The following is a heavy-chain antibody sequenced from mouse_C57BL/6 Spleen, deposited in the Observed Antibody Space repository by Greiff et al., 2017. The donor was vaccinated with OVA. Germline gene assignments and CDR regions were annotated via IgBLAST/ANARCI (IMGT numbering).Heavy chain of an antibody. Sequence: EVKVEESGGGLVQPGGSLSLSCAASGFTFTDYYMSWVRQPPGKALEWLGFIKNKANGYTTEYSASVKGRFTISRDNSQRILYLQMNALRAEDSATYYCARSPGLTPYYAMDYWGQGTSVTVSS. CDR1: GFTFTDYY. J-gene: IGHJ4*01. CDR2: IKNKANGYTT. CDR3: ARSPGLTPYYAMDY. D-gene: IGHD3-1*01. V-gene: IGHV7-3*01.